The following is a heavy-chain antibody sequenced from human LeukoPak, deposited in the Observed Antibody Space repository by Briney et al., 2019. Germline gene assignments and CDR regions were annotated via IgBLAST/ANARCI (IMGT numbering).Heavy chain of an antibody. D-gene: IGHD4-23*01. V-gene: IGHV3-30*14. Sequence: GRSLRLSCAASGFTFSSYAMHWVRQAPGKGLEWVAVISYDGSNKYYADSVKGRFTISRDNSNNTLYLQMNSLRAEDTAVYYCATPSITTVALFDYWGQGTLLTVSS. CDR2: ISYDGSNK. CDR1: GFTFSSYA. CDR3: ATPSITTVALFDY. J-gene: IGHJ4*02.